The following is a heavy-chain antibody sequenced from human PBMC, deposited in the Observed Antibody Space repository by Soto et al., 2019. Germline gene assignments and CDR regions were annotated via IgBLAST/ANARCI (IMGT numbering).Heavy chain of an antibody. Sequence: SETLSLTCTVSGGSISSYYWSWIRQPPGKGLEWIGYIYYSGSTNYNPSLKSRVTISVDTSKNQFSLKLSSVTAADTAVYYCARHQWLGEPFDYWGQGTLVTVSS. CDR2: IYYSGST. CDR1: GGSISSYY. V-gene: IGHV4-59*08. CDR3: ARHQWLGEPFDY. J-gene: IGHJ4*02. D-gene: IGHD6-19*01.